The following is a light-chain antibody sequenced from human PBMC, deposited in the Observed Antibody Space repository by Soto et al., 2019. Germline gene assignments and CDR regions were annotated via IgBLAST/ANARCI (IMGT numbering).Light chain of an antibody. CDR3: CSLTNGATWV. V-gene: IGLV2-23*01. CDR2: EAS. Sequence: QPVLTQPASVSGSPGQSITISCTGTNSDVGSHNFVSWYQQYPGKAPKLLIYEASKRPSGLSNRFSGSKSGNTASLTISGLQAEAEADYYCCSLTNGATWVFGGGTKLTVL. CDR1: NSDVGSHNF. J-gene: IGLJ3*02.